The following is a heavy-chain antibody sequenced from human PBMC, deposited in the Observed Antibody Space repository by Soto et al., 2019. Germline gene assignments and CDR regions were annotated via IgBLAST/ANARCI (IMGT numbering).Heavy chain of an antibody. Sequence: SETLSLTCTVSGGSISSYYWSWIRQPPGKGLEWIGYIYYSGSTNYNPSLKSRVTISVDTSKNQFSLKLSSVTAADTAVYYCARFLRLGYCSGGSCSFMDVWGKGTTVTVSS. J-gene: IGHJ6*03. D-gene: IGHD2-15*01. V-gene: IGHV4-59*08. CDR1: GGSISSYY. CDR3: ARFLRLGYCSGGSCSFMDV. CDR2: IYYSGST.